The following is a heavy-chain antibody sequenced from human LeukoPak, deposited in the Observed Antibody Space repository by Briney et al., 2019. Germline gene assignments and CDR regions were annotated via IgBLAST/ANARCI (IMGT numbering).Heavy chain of an antibody. CDR2: IIPIFGTA. J-gene: IGHJ4*02. CDR3: AKDMASSSGYIDY. V-gene: IGHV1-69*06. Sequence: SVKVSCKASEGTFSSYAISWVRQAPGQGLEWMGGIIPIFGTANYAQKFQGRVAFTADKSTTTAYMELSSLRTEDTALYYCAKDMASSSGYIDYWGQGTLVTVSS. CDR1: EGTFSSYA. D-gene: IGHD3-22*01.